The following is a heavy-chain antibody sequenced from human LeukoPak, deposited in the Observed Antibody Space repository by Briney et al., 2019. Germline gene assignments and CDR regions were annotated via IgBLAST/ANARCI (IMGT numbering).Heavy chain of an antibody. D-gene: IGHD2-2*01. CDR1: GYTFTGYY. CDR3: ARMMSTSCFLGIEGCYMDV. V-gene: IGHV1-2*02. J-gene: IGHJ6*03. CDR2: INPNSGGT. Sequence: ASVKVSCKASGYTFTGYYMHWVRQAPGQGLEWMGWINPNSGGTNYAQKFQGRVTMTRDTSISTAYMELSRLRSDDTAVYYCARMMSTSCFLGIEGCYMDVWGKGTTVTVSS.